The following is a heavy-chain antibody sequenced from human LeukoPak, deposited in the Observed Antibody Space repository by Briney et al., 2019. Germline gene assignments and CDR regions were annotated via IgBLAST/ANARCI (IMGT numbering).Heavy chain of an antibody. Sequence: PGRSLGLSCAASGFTFSSSSMHWVRQAPAKGLEWVAVISHDGSHNYNADSVKGRFTISRDNSKNTLYLQMNSLRPEDTAVYYCARSRTQYYGSGIDYWGQGALVTVSS. CDR3: ARSRTQYYGSGIDY. CDR1: GFTFSSSS. V-gene: IGHV3-30*01. D-gene: IGHD3-10*01. J-gene: IGHJ4*02. CDR2: ISHDGSHN.